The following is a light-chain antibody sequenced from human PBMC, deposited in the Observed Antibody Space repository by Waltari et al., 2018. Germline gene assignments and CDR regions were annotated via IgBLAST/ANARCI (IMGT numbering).Light chain of an antibody. V-gene: IGKV3-20*01. J-gene: IGKJ1*01. CDR3: QHYLRLPVT. Sequence: EIVSTQSPGTLSLSRGESATLSCRTSKSFTRNLAWYQQKPGQAPRLLIYCASNRATGIPDRFSGSGSGTDFSLTISSLEPEDVAVYYCQHYLRLPVTFGQGTKVEVK. CDR1: KSFTRN. CDR2: CAS.